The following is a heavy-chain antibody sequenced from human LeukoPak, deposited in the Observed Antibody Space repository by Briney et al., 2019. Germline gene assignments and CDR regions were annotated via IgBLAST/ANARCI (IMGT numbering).Heavy chain of an antibody. Sequence: PGGSLRLSFAASGFTFNSYAMHWVRQAPGKGLEYVSAISSNGGSTYYANSVKGRFTISRDNSKNTLYLQMGSLRAEDMAVYYCARGPGVTYYYYYYMDVWGKGTTVTVSS. CDR1: GFTFNSYA. V-gene: IGHV3-64*01. J-gene: IGHJ6*03. CDR3: ARGPGVTYYYYYYMDV. CDR2: ISSNGGST. D-gene: IGHD2-21*02.